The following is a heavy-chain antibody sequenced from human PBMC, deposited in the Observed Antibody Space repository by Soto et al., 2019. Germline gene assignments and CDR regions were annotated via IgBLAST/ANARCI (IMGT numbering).Heavy chain of an antibody. CDR3: AKKDRLYGVAVAFDS. Sequence: GGSLRLSCAVSGISFSEYDMSWGRQAPGKGLEWISAISGDGVSKLYADSVRGRFTISRDNAANTLYLQMNSLRTEDTALYYCAKKDRLYGVAVAFDSWGQGTLVTVSS. D-gene: IGHD6-19*01. J-gene: IGHJ4*02. V-gene: IGHV3-23*01. CDR2: ISGDGVSK. CDR1: GISFSEYD.